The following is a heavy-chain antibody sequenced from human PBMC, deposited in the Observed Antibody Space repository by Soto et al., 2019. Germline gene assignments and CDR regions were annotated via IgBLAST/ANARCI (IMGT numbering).Heavy chain of an antibody. CDR3: AREGARTVEVQLY. CDR1: GGSISGYC. CDR2: ISYSGST. V-gene: IGHV4-59*01. J-gene: IGHJ4*02. D-gene: IGHD2-15*01. Sequence: PSETLSLTCTVSGGSISGYCWSWIRQPPGKGLEYIGYISYSGSTNYNLSLNSRVTISLDTSKNQFSLKLSSVTAADTALYYCAREGARTVEVQLYWGEGSLVTVSS.